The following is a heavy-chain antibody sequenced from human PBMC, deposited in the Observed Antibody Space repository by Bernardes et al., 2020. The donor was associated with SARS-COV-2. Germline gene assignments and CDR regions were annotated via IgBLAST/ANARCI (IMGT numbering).Heavy chain of an antibody. D-gene: IGHD1-26*01. V-gene: IGHV3-21*06. J-gene: IGHJ4*02. Sequence: GGSLRLSCAASGFTFNSFTMNWVRQAPGKGLEWVSSITSSSSYIYYPDSVRGRFTISRDNAKNSLYLQMNSLRAEDTAVYYCARDVGDGGGPSWGLVGAQYREVRYFDFWGQGTLVTVSS. CDR2: ITSSSSYI. CDR1: GFTFNSFT. CDR3: ARDVGDGGGPSWGLVGAQYREVRYFDF.